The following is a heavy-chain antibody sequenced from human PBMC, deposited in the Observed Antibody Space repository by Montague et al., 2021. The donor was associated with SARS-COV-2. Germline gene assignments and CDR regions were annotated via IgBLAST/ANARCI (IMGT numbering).Heavy chain of an antibody. Sequence: TLSLTCTVSGGSISSGSYYWSWIRQPAGKGLEWIGRIAISGXTXYXXXXKSRVTISVNTSKNQFSLKLSSVTPADTAVYYCARDIAVAGLFDYWGQGTLVTVSS. J-gene: IGHJ4*02. CDR3: ARDIAVAGLFDY. V-gene: IGHV4-61*02. CDR2: IAISGXT. CDR1: GGSISSGSYY. D-gene: IGHD6-19*01.